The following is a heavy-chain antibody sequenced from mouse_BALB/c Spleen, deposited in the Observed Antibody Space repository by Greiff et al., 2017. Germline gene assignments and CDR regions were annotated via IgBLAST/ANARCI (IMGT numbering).Heavy chain of an antibody. D-gene: IGHD3-2*01. J-gene: IGHJ3*01. CDR2: ISSGGSYT. CDR3: ARPLDSSGPAWCAY. V-gene: IGHV5-6*01. Sequence: EVKVVESGGDLVKPGGSLKLSCAASGFTFSSYGMSWVRQTPDKRLEWVATISSGGSYTYYPDSVKGRFTISRDNAKNTLYLQMSSLKSEDTAMYYCARPLDSSGPAWCAYWGQGTLVTVSA. CDR1: GFTFSSYG.